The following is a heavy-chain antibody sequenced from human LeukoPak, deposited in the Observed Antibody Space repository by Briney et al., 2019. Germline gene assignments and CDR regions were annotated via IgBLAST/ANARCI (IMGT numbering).Heavy chain of an antibody. D-gene: IGHD3-22*01. CDR2: IKQDGSEK. J-gene: IGHJ4*02. CDR1: GFTFSGYW. CDR3: VRSSSSGYHSR. Sequence: GGSLRLSCAASGFTFSGYWMSWVRQAPGMGLEWVTNIKQDGSEKYYVDSVQGRFTISRDNAKNSLYLQMNSLRAEDTAVYYCVRSSSSGYHSRWGKGTLVTVSS. V-gene: IGHV3-7*01.